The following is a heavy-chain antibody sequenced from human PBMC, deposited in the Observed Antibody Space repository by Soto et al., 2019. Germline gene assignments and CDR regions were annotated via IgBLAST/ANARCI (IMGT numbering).Heavy chain of an antibody. CDR2: IRNKANSYTT. CDR1: GFTFSDHY. V-gene: IGHV3-72*01. J-gene: IGHJ6*02. CDR3: ARDRESCTISTTYYIGMNV. D-gene: IGHD2-8*01. Sequence: EVQLVESGGGLVQPGGSLRLSCAASGFTFSDHYMDWVRQAPGKGLEWVGRIRNKANSYTTEYAASVKGRFTMSRDDSKNSLYLKMNSLKTEDTAVYYCARDRESCTISTTYYIGMNVWGQGTTVTVSS.